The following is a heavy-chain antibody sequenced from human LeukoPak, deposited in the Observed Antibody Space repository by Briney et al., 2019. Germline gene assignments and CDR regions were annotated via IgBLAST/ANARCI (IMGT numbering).Heavy chain of an antibody. CDR1: GGSISSYY. CDR2: VYYGRSP. J-gene: IGHJ4*02. D-gene: IGHD6-25*01. V-gene: IGHV4-59*05. CDR3: ARSSGTGTFSY. Sequence: SETLSLTCTVSGGSISSYYWSWIRQPPGKGLEWIGSVYYGRSPYFNPSLESRATISVDTSKNHFSLKMSSVTAADTAVYYCARSSGTGTFSYWGQGTLVTVSS.